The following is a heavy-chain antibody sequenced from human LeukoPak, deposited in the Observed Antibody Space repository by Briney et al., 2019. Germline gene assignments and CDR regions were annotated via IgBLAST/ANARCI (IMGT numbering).Heavy chain of an antibody. Sequence: GESLRLSCAASGFTFSSYSMNWVRQAPEKGLEWVSSISSSSSYIYYADSVKGRFTISRDNAKNSLYLQMNSLRAEDTAVYYCARGVGDGYNSPKWGQGTLVTVSS. CDR2: ISSSSSYI. CDR3: ARGVGDGYNSPK. CDR1: GFTFSSYS. V-gene: IGHV3-21*01. J-gene: IGHJ4*02. D-gene: IGHD5-24*01.